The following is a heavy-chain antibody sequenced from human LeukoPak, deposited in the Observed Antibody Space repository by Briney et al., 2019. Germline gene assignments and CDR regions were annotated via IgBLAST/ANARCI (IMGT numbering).Heavy chain of an antibody. Sequence: GGSLRLSCAASGFTFDDYDMHWVRQAPGEGLEWVAGISWNSVNIAYAESVRGRFTISRDNDENFLFLQMNSLTGADTALYYCVKLHCSSINCFAGSFDVWGQGTMVTVSS. CDR3: VKLHCSSINCFAGSFDV. D-gene: IGHD6-13*01. CDR1: GFTFDDYD. CDR2: ISWNSVNI. V-gene: IGHV3-9*01. J-gene: IGHJ3*01.